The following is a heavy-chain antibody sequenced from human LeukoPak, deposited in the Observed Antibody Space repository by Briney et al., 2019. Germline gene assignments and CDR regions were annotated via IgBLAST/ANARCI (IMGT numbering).Heavy chain of an antibody. V-gene: IGHV4-59*01. J-gene: IGHJ6*02. CDR1: GGSISSYY. D-gene: IGHD3-10*01. Sequence: PSETLSLTCTVSGGSISSYYWSWIRQPPGKGLEWIGYIYYSGSTNYNPSLKSRVTISVDTSKNQFSLKLSSVTAADTAVYYCARDGLYYYGSGSYYKSYYYYGMDVWGQGTTVTVSS. CDR2: IYYSGST. CDR3: ARDGLYYYGSGSYYKSYYYYGMDV.